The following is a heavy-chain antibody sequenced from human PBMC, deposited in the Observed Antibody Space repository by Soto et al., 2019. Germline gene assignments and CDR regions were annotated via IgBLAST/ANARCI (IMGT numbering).Heavy chain of an antibody. J-gene: IGHJ4*02. CDR3: AKDSSGYPAGYFDS. V-gene: IGHV3-23*01. CDR1: GFTFSSYA. CDR2: ISGSGGST. Sequence: PGGSLRLSCAASGFTFSSYAMSWVRQAPGKGLEWVSVISGSGGSTYYADSVKGRFTISRDNSKNTLYLQMNSLRAEDTAGYYCAKDSSGYPAGYFDSWGQGTLVTVSS. D-gene: IGHD3-22*01.